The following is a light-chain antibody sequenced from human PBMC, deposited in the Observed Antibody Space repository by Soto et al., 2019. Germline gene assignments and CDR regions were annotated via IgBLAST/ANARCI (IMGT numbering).Light chain of an antibody. CDR2: VVS. J-gene: IGLJ3*02. V-gene: IGLV2-14*01. CDR3: SSYTSNSTLV. CDR1: SSDVGAYNY. Sequence: QSALTQPASVSGSPGQSITISCTGTSSDVGAYNYVSWYQQHPDKAPKLMIFVVSDRPSGVSNRFSGSNSGNTASLTISGLQAEDEADYFCSSYTSNSTLVFGGGTKVTVL.